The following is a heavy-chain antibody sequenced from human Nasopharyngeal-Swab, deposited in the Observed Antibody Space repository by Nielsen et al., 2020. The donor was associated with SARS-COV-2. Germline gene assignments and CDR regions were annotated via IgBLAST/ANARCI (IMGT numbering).Heavy chain of an antibody. J-gene: IGHJ2*01. Sequence: GSLRLSCTVSGGSISSYYWSWIRQPPGKGLEWIGYIYYSGSTNYNPSLKSRVTISVDTSKNQFSLKLSSVTAAATAVYYCARGCRYCTPKMYFDLWGRGTLVTVSS. CDR3: ARGCRYCTPKMYFDL. V-gene: IGHV4-59*01. CDR1: GGSISSYY. CDR2: IYYSGST. D-gene: IGHD2-8*01.